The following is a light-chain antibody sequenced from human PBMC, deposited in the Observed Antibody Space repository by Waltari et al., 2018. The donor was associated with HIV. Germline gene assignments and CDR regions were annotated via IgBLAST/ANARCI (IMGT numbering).Light chain of an antibody. J-gene: IGLJ2*01. V-gene: IGLV2-14*03. CDR1: SRYVGGYNY. CDR2: DVS. Sequence: SALTQPASVSVSPGPSITISCTATSRYVGGYNYVSWHQQHPGKAPKLMIYDVSNRPSGVSNRFSGSKSGNTASLTISGLQAEDEADYNGSSYTSSSTPLVVFGGGTKLTVL. CDR3: SSYTSSSTPLVV.